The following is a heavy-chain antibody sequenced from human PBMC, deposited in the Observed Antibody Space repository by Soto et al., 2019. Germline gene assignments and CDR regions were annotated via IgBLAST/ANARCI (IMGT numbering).Heavy chain of an antibody. J-gene: IGHJ4*02. Sequence: QVQLQESGPGLVKPSETLSLTCTVSGGSISSYYWSWIRQPPGKGLEWIGYIYYSGSTNYNPSLKSRVTISVDTSKTRLSLMLTSVTAADTAVYYCARRYGYYFDYWGQGTLVTVSS. CDR2: IYYSGST. CDR1: GGSISSYY. D-gene: IGHD4-17*01. V-gene: IGHV4-59*08. CDR3: ARRYGYYFDY.